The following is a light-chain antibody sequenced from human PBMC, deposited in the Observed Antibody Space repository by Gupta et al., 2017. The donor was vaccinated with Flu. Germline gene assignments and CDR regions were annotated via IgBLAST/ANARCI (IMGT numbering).Light chain of an antibody. CDR2: NDK. CDR3: QVWDSTKDYV. CDR1: NIGSKS. Sequence: GGYNIGSKSAHWYQQKPGQAPVLVVYNDKFRPSGIPERFSASNSGNTATLTISGVEDGDEADYYCQVWDSTKDYVFGGGTTLTVV. V-gene: IGLV3-21*02. J-gene: IGLJ3*02.